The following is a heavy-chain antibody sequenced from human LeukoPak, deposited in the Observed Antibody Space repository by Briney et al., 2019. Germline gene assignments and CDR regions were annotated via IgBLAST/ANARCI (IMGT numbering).Heavy chain of an antibody. D-gene: IGHD5-24*01. CDR1: GFTFSGHW. Sequence: GGSLRLSCAVSGFTFSGHWMFWVRQAPGKGLVWVSSTNSDGSSTGYTDSVKGRFTVSRDNAKNTLYLQMNGLRAEDTAVYYCARARWYSSDYWGQGTLVTVSS. J-gene: IGHJ4*02. CDR2: TNSDGSST. V-gene: IGHV3-74*01. CDR3: ARARWYSSDY.